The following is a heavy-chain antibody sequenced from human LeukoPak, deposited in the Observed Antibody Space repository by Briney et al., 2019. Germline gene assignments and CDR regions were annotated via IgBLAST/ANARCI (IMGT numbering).Heavy chain of an antibody. CDR2: INPNSGGT. CDR3: ARVPFEWYAPPFDY. V-gene: IGHV1-2*02. Sequence: ASVKVSCKASGYTFTGYYMHWVRQAPGQGLEWMGWINPNSGGTNYARKFQGRVTMTRDTSISTAYMELSRLRSDDTAVYYCARVPFEWYAPPFDYWGQGTLVTVSS. J-gene: IGHJ4*02. D-gene: IGHD3-3*01. CDR1: GYTFTGYY.